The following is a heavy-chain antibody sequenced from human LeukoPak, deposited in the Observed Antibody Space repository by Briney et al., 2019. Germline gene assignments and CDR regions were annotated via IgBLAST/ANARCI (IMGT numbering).Heavy chain of an antibody. D-gene: IGHD4-17*01. V-gene: IGHV3-23*01. Sequence: QPGGSLRLSCAASGFTFSSYGMSWVRQAPGKGLEWVSVISGSGGSTFSAGSVKGRFIISRDNSKNTVYLQMNSLRAEDTAVYYCAKDWGYTVTTADYWGQGTLVTVSS. J-gene: IGHJ4*02. CDR2: ISGSGGST. CDR3: AKDWGYTVTTADY. CDR1: GFTFSSYG.